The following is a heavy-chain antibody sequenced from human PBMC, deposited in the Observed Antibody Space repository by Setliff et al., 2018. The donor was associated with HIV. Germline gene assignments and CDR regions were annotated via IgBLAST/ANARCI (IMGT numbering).Heavy chain of an antibody. D-gene: IGHD2-8*01. Sequence: SVKVSCKASGGTFSNFAISWMRHAPGQGLEWMGGIIPIFGTATSAQKFRGRLTMTTDKSTNTVFLELSRLTYEDTAIYYFARDQGDNMLNAFYLWNGMDVRGQGTTCTVSS. CDR3: ARDQGDNMLNAFYLWNGMDV. V-gene: IGHV1-69*05. J-gene: IGHJ6*01. CDR1: GGTFSNFA. CDR2: IIPIFGTA.